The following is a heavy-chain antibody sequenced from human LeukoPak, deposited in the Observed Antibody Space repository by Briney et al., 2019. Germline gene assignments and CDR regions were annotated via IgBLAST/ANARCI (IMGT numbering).Heavy chain of an antibody. D-gene: IGHD5-24*01. CDR1: GFTLSSHW. V-gene: IGHV3-7*01. CDR3: ARDGEMPTIYFDY. CDR2: IKQDGSET. Sequence: AGRSLRLSCAVSGFTLSSHWMSWVRQAPGQGLEWVANIKQDGSETYYVDSVKGRFTISRDKAKNSLFLHMNSLRAEDTAVYYCARDGEMPTIYFDYWGQGTLVTVSS. J-gene: IGHJ4*02.